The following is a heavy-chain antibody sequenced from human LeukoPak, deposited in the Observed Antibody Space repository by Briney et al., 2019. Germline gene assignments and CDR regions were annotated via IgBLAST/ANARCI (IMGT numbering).Heavy chain of an antibody. V-gene: IGHV3-48*03. D-gene: IGHD6-19*01. CDR2: ISSSDSTI. CDR3: ARGAGSGWYQFYYYMDV. Sequence: GGSLRLSCAASGFSFSSYEMNWVRQAPGKGLEWISYISSSDSTIYYADSVKGRFTISRDNAKNSLYLQMNSLRAEDTAVYYSARGAGSGWYQFYYYMDVWGKGTTVTISS. CDR1: GFSFSSYE. J-gene: IGHJ6*03.